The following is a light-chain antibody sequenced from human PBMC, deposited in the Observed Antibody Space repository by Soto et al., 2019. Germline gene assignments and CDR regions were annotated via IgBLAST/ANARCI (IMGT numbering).Light chain of an antibody. CDR2: AAS. CDR1: QGICSY. Sequence: DIQMTQSPTTLSASVGDRVTITCRASQGICSYLAWYQQKPGQAPILLIYAASSLQSGVPSRFSGSGSGTDFTLTISSLQPEDFATYYCQQTYSLPPDITFGQGTRLEIK. CDR3: QQTYSLPPDIT. J-gene: IGKJ5*01. V-gene: IGKV1-39*01.